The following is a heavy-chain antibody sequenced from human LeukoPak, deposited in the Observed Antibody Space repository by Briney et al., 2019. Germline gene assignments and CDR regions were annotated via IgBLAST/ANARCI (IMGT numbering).Heavy chain of an antibody. J-gene: IGHJ4*02. CDR1: GFTFNNYA. Sequence: PGGSLRLSCAAPGFTFNNYAMNGVRQAPGMGLERVSFIISTGNTIYYADSVKGRFTISRDNAKNSLYLQMHSLRDEDTAVYYCARGSGSSWYVHYYFDYWGQGTLVTVSS. CDR3: ARGSGSSWYVHYYFDY. D-gene: IGHD6-13*01. CDR2: IISTGNTI. V-gene: IGHV3-48*02.